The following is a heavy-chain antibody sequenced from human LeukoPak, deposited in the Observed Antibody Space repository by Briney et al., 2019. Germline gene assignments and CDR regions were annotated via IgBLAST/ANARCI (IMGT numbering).Heavy chain of an antibody. CDR3: ARRPPDMVAFGY. V-gene: IGHV4-59*01. Sequence: PSETLSLTCTVSGGSISSYYWSWLRQPPGKGLEWIGYVYYSGSTNYNPSLKSRVSISVDTSKNQFSLRLRSVTAADTAVYYCARRPPDMVAFGYWGQGTLVTVSS. J-gene: IGHJ4*02. D-gene: IGHD5-18*01. CDR1: GGSISSYY. CDR2: VYYSGST.